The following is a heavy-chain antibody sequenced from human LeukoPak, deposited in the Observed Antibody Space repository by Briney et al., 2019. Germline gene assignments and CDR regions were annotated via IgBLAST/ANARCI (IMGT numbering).Heavy chain of an antibody. J-gene: IGHJ5*02. Sequence: PSETLSLTCTVSGGSISSYYWSWIRQPPGKGLEWIGYIYYSGSTNYNPSLKSRVTISVDTSKNQFSLKLSSVTAADTAVYYCARDFSGSSGYYYNWFDPWGQGTLVTVSS. CDR1: GGSISSYY. CDR3: ARDFSGSSGYYYNWFDP. CDR2: IYYSGST. D-gene: IGHD3-22*01. V-gene: IGHV4-59*01.